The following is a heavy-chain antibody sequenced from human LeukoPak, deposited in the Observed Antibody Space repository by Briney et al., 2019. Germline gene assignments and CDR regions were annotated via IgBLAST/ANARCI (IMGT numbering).Heavy chain of an antibody. D-gene: IGHD1-26*01. Sequence: GGSLRLSCAASGFTFSSYAMHWVRQAPGKGLEWVAVISYDGSNKYYAASVKGRFTISRDNSKNTLYLQMNSLRAEDTAVYYCARGSPYYYYGMDVWGQGTTVTVSS. J-gene: IGHJ6*02. V-gene: IGHV3-30-3*01. CDR2: ISYDGSNK. CDR3: ARGSPYYYYGMDV. CDR1: GFTFSSYA.